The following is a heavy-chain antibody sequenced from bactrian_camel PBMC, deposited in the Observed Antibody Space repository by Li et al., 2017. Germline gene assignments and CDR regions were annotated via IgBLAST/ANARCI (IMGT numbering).Heavy chain of an antibody. V-gene: IGHV3S31*01. CDR2: INSGGGDT. CDR1: GFTFSNYA. J-gene: IGHJ4*01. D-gene: IGHD4*01. Sequence: QLVESGGGLVQPGGSLRLSCAASGFTFSNYAMSWVRQAPGKGLEWVSAINSGGGDTYYADSVKGRFTVSRDNAKNTLYLQLNSLKTEDTAMYYCANSRERYSDYVHVYWGQGTQVTVS. CDR3: ANSRERYSDYVHVY.